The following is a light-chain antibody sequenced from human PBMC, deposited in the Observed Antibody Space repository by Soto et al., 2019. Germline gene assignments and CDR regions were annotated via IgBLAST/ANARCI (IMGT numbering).Light chain of an antibody. J-gene: IGKJ1*01. V-gene: IGKV1-5*01. CDR3: QQYNSYSET. CDR1: QSISSW. Sequence: DIQMTQSPSTLSASVGDRVTITCRASQSISSWLAWYQQKPGKAPKLLIYDASSFESGVPSRFSGSGSGTEFTLTISSLQPDDFATYYCQQYNSYSETFGQGTKVDIK. CDR2: DAS.